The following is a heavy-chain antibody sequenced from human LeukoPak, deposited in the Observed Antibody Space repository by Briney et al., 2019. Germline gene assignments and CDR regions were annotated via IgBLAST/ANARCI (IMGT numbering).Heavy chain of an antibody. V-gene: IGHV3-23*01. J-gene: IGHJ4*02. CDR2: IGASGGNT. D-gene: IGHD5-24*01. Sequence: GGSLRLSCAASGFTFSSYSMNWVRQAPGKGLEWVSAIGASGGNTYYADSVKGRFTISRDNSKNMLYLQMNSLRAEDTAVYYCAKDRIKDGYNDYWGQGTLVTVSS. CDR1: GFTFSSYS. CDR3: AKDRIKDGYNDY.